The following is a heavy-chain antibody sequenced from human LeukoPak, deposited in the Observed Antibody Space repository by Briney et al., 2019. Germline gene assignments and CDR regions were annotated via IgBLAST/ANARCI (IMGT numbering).Heavy chain of an antibody. D-gene: IGHD6-6*01. V-gene: IGHV4-59*08. CDR2: VYYTGST. CDR3: ARHFAYSSSSYFDY. J-gene: IGHJ4*02. CDR1: GGSVSNYY. Sequence: PSESLSLTCSVSGGSVSNYYWSWIRQPPGKGLEWIGYVYYTGSTNYNPSLKSRVTMFEDKSKNQFSLRLYSVTVADTAVYYCARHFAYSSSSYFDYWGQGSLVTVSS.